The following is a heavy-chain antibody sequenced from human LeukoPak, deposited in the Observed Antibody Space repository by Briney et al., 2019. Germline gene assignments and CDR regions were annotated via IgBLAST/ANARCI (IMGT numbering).Heavy chain of an antibody. J-gene: IGHJ3*02. D-gene: IGHD1-1*01. CDR2: IYSGGST. V-gene: IGHV3-53*01. CDR1: GFTVSSNY. Sequence: GGSLRLSCAASGFTVSSNYMSWVRQAPGKGLEWVSVIYSGGSTYYADSMKGRFTISRDNSKNTLYLQMNSLRAEDTAVYYCARDGILDAFDIWGQGTMVTVSS. CDR3: ARDGILDAFDI.